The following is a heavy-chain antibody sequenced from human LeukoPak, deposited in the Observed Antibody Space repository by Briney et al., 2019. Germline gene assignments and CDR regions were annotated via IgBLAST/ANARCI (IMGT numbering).Heavy chain of an antibody. Sequence: SETLSLTCAVSGGSISSGGYSWSWIRQPPGKGLEWIGYIYHSGSTYYNPSLKSRVTISVDTSKNQFSLKLSSVTAADTAVYYCARETNYGVRRASDIWGQGTMVTVSS. D-gene: IGHD4-17*01. V-gene: IGHV4-30-2*01. CDR3: ARETNYGVRRASDI. CDR2: IYHSGST. J-gene: IGHJ3*02. CDR1: GGSISSGGYS.